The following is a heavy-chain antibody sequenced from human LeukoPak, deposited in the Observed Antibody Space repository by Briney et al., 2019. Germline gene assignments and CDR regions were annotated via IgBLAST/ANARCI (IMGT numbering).Heavy chain of an antibody. CDR2: ISRSSSTI. CDR1: GFTFSSYS. CDR3: AREGYCSGGSCSLDAFDI. D-gene: IGHD2-15*01. Sequence: PGGSLRLSCAASGFTFSSYSMNWVRQAPGKGLEGVSYISRSSSTIYYADSVKGRFTISRDNAKNSLYLQMNSLRAEDTAVYYCAREGYCSGGSCSLDAFDIWGQGTMVTVSP. V-gene: IGHV3-48*01. J-gene: IGHJ3*02.